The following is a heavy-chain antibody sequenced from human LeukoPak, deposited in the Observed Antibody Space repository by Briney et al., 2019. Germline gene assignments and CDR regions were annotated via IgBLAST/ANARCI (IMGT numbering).Heavy chain of an antibody. V-gene: IGHV1-24*01. CDR3: ATLRGYSGYDPGDYYYYMDV. J-gene: IGHJ6*03. CDR1: GYTLTELS. CDR2: FDPEDGET. D-gene: IGHD5-12*01. Sequence: ASVKVSCKVSGYTLTELSMHWVRQAPGKGLEWMGGFDPEDGETIYAQKFQGRVTMTEDTSTDTAYMELSSLRSEDTAVYYCATLRGYSGYDPGDYYYYMDVWGKGTTVTVSS.